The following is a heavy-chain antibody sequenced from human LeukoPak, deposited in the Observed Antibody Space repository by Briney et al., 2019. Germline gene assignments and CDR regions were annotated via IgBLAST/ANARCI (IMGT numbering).Heavy chain of an antibody. CDR3: AKGQCSSTSCYKSYYFDY. CDR2: IRYDGGNK. Sequence: GGSLRLSCAAYGFTFSSYGMHWVRQAPGKGLEWVAYIRYDGGNKNYADSVKGRFTISRDNSKNTLYLQMNGLRAEDTAVYYCAKGQCSSTSCYKSYYFDYWGQGTLVTV. V-gene: IGHV3-30*02. CDR1: GFTFSSYG. J-gene: IGHJ4*02. D-gene: IGHD2-2*02.